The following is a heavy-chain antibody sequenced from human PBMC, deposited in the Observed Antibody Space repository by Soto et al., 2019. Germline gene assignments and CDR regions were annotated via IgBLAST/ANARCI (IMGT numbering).Heavy chain of an antibody. CDR1: GYTLTELS. CDR2: ISAEDGNT. V-gene: IGHV1-24*01. J-gene: IGHJ4*02. D-gene: IGHD2-15*01. Sequence: GASVKVSCKVSGYTLTELSMHWVRQAPGKGLEWMGCISAEDGNTNYAQKLQGRVTMTTDTSTSTAYMELRSLRSDDTAVYYCARDVVVVAATLDYWGQGTLVTVSS. CDR3: ARDVVVVAATLDY.